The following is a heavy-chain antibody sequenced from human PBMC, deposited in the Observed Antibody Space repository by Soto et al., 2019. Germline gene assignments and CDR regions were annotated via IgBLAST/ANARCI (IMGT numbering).Heavy chain of an antibody. V-gene: IGHV3-48*03. CDR1: VFTFSNYE. D-gene: IGHD6-6*01. Sequence: GGALRLSCADSVFTFSNYEMNWFRQAPGKGLEWGSYISDTGGTEYYTDSVKGRFTISRDNAKNSLYLQMNSLRAEETAIYYCAREYSGSSFFDCWGQGTLVTVSS. CDR2: ISDTGGTE. J-gene: IGHJ4*02. CDR3: AREYSGSSFFDC.